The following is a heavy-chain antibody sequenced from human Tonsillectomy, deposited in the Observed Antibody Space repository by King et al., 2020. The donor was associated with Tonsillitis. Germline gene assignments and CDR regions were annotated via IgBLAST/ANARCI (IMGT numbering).Heavy chain of an antibody. D-gene: IGHD6-19*01. Sequence: VQLVESWGGLVKPGGSLRLSCAASGFTFSWYTMNWVRQAPGKGLERVSFISASGSYIFYSDSVRGRFTISRDNAKNSLYLQMNSLRAEDTAVYYCARDSTSSSDDAFDIWGQGTMVTVTS. CDR3: ARDSTSSSDDAFDI. CDR2: ISASGSYI. J-gene: IGHJ3*02. CDR1: GFTFSWYT. V-gene: IGHV3-21*01.